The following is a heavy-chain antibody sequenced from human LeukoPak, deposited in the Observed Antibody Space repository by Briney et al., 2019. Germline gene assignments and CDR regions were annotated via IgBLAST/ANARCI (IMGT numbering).Heavy chain of an antibody. D-gene: IGHD1-26*01. CDR1: GFTFSSYS. V-gene: IGHV3-21*01. Sequence: PGGSLRLSCAASGFTFSSYSMNWVRQAPGKRLEWVSSISSSSSYIYYADSVKGRFTISRDNAKNSLYLQMNSLRAEDTAVYYCARADVGAKGIVDYWGQGTLVTVSS. CDR3: ARADVGAKGIVDY. J-gene: IGHJ4*02. CDR2: ISSSSSYI.